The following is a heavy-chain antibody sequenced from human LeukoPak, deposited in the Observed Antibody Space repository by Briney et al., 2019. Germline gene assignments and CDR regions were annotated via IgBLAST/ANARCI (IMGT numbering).Heavy chain of an antibody. J-gene: IGHJ4*02. Sequence: SETLSLTCTVSGGSISSYYWSWIRQPPGKGLEWIGYMYYSRSTNYNPSLKSRVTISVDTSKNQFSLKLSSVTAADTAVYYCARYSGSPYYFDYWGQGTLVTVSS. CDR2: MYYSRST. D-gene: IGHD1-26*01. CDR3: ARYSGSPYYFDY. V-gene: IGHV4-59*01. CDR1: GGSISSYY.